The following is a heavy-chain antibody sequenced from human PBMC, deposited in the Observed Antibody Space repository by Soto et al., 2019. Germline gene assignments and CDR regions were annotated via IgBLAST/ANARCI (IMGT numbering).Heavy chain of an antibody. Sequence: QVQLVESGGGVVQPGRSLRLSCAASGFAFSSYAMHWVRQASGKGLEWVAIISYDGSKKYYADSVKGRFTISRDNSKNTLYLQMNTLRTEDTAVYYCASEWLPNYWGQGTLVTVSS. CDR3: ASEWLPNY. V-gene: IGHV3-30-3*01. D-gene: IGHD6-19*01. CDR1: GFAFSSYA. J-gene: IGHJ4*02. CDR2: ISYDGSKK.